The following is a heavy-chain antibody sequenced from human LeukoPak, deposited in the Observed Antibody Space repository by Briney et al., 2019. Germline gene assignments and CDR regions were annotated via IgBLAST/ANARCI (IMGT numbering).Heavy chain of an antibody. CDR3: ARQRYSDY. CDR2: IKEDGSEN. J-gene: IGHJ4*02. CDR1: GFTFSRDW. V-gene: IGHV3-7*01. Sequence: GGSLRLSCAASGFTFSRDWMTWVRQAPGKGLEWVDNIKEDGSENSYVESVKGRFTISRDNAKASLYLQLNSLRAEDTAVYFCARQRYSDYWGQGTLVTVSS. D-gene: IGHD1-1*01.